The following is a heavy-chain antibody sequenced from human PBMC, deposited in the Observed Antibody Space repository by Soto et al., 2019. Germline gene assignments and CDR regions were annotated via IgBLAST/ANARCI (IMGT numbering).Heavy chain of an antibody. V-gene: IGHV1-69*06. Sequence: SVKVSCKASGGTFSSYAISWVRQAPGQGLEWMGGIIPIFGTANYAQKFQGRVTITADKSTSTAYMELSSLRSEDTAVYYCARDRLELPNWFDPWGQGTLVTVSS. CDR3: ARDRLELPNWFDP. CDR2: IIPIFGTA. J-gene: IGHJ5*02. CDR1: GGTFSSYA. D-gene: IGHD1-7*01.